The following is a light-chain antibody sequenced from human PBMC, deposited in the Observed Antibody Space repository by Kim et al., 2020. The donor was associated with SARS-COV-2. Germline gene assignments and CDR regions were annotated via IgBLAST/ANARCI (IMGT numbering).Light chain of an antibody. CDR1: QSVGLY. CDR3: QHRSNWPIT. CDR2: AAS. V-gene: IGKV3-11*01. Sequence: LSPGERATLSCRASQSVGLYLAWYQQKPGQPPRLLIYAASDRATGIPARFSGSGSGTDFTLTISSLEPEDFAVYYCQHRSNWPITFGQGTRLEIK. J-gene: IGKJ5*01.